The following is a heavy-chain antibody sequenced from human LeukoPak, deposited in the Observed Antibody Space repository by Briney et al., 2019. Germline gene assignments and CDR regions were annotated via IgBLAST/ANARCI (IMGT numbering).Heavy chain of an antibody. CDR1: GFTFSSYS. CDR3: ASGFLEWLSTRKDFDY. V-gene: IGHV3-48*01. Sequence: GGSLRLSCAASGFTFSSYSMNWVRQAPGKGLEWVSYISSSSSTIYYADSVKGRFTISRDNAKNSLYLQMNSLRAEDTAVYYCASGFLEWLSTRKDFDYRGQGTLVTVSS. CDR2: ISSSSSTI. J-gene: IGHJ4*02. D-gene: IGHD3-3*01.